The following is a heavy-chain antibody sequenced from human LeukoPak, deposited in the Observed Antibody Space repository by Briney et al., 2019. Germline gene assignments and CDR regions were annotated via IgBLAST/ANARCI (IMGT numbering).Heavy chain of an antibody. CDR1: GYTFTSYG. D-gene: IGHD5-12*01. Sequence: ASVKVSCKASGYTFTSYGISWVRQAPGQGLEWMGWISAYNGNTNYAQKLQGRVTMTTDTSTSTAYMELRSLRSDDTAVYYCARDRHRGYSGYVQRYYYYGMDVWGQGTTVTVSS. J-gene: IGHJ6*02. CDR3: ARDRHRGYSGYVQRYYYYGMDV. V-gene: IGHV1-18*01. CDR2: ISAYNGNT.